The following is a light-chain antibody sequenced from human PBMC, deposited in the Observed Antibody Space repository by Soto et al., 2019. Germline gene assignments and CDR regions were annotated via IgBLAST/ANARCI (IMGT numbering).Light chain of an antibody. CDR3: SSYIFSSTLVV. V-gene: IGLV2-14*01. Sequence: QSALTQPAYVSGSPGQSLTISCTGTTSDSGGYNYVSWYQHHPGKAPRLVIYEVSNRRSGVSNRFYGSKYGNTASLSISGLQAEDGADYYCSSYIFSSTLVVFGGGTKLTVL. CDR1: TSDSGGYNY. J-gene: IGLJ2*01. CDR2: EVS.